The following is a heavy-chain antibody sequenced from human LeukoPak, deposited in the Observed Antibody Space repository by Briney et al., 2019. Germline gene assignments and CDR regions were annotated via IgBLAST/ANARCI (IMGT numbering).Heavy chain of an antibody. J-gene: IGHJ4*02. CDR2: IYTSGST. Sequence: PSETLSLTCTVSGGSIRSGSYYWSWIRQPAGKGLEWIGRIYTSGSTYYNPSLKSRVTISVDTSKNQFSLKLSSVTAADTAVYYCARHGGDCSGGSCYPSAPYYFDYWGQGTLVTVSS. D-gene: IGHD2-15*01. CDR1: GGSIRSGSYY. V-gene: IGHV4-61*02. CDR3: ARHGGDCSGGSCYPSAPYYFDY.